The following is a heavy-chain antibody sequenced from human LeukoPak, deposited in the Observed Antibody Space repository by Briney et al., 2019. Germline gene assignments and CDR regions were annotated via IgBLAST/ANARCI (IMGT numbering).Heavy chain of an antibody. CDR3: AKTAKNSNTGVDY. CDR2: ISVSGATT. D-gene: IGHD2/OR15-2a*01. CDR1: GFTLSSFA. Sequence: PGGSLRLSCAVSGFTLSSFAMSWVRQAPGKGLEWVSGISVSGATTYYADSVKGRFTISRDNSKNTLYLQMSSLRAEDTAVYYCAKTAKNSNTGVDYWGQGTLVTVSS. V-gene: IGHV3-23*01. J-gene: IGHJ4*02.